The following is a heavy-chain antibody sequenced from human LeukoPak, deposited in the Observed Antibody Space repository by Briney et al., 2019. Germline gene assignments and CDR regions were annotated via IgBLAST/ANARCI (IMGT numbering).Heavy chain of an antibody. CDR1: GGSFSSYY. V-gene: IGHV4-59*10. CDR3: ARVRDTAMVSYSDY. CDR2: IYTSGST. D-gene: IGHD5-18*01. Sequence: PSETLSLTCAVYGGSFSSYYWSWIRQPAGKGLEWIGRIYTSGSTNYNPSLKSRVTMSVDTSKNQFSLKLSSVTAADTAVYYCARVRDTAMVSYSDYWGQGTLVTVSS. J-gene: IGHJ4*02.